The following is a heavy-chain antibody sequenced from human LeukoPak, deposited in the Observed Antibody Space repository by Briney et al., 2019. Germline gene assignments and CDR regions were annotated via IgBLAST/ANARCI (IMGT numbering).Heavy chain of an antibody. J-gene: IGHJ5*02. V-gene: IGHV1-18*04. Sequence: ASVKVSCKASGYTFTSYYMHWVRQAPGQGLEWMGWISAYNGNTNYAQKVQGRVTMTTDTSTRTAYMELRSLRVDDTAVYYCARGLEWLTRRHTWFDPWGQGTLVTVSS. CDR1: GYTFTSYY. CDR3: ARGLEWLTRRHTWFDP. D-gene: IGHD3-3*01. CDR2: ISAYNGNT.